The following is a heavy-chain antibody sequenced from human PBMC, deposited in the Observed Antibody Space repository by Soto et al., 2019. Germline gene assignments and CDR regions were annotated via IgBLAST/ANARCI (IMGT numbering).Heavy chain of an antibody. Sequence: GGSLRLSCAASGVTFSSYAMSWVRQAPGKGLEWVSAISGSDNSTYYADSLKGRFTISRDNSKNTLYLQMSSLRADDTAVYYCAPMGVWGQGTTVTVSS. CDR1: GVTFSSYA. CDR2: ISGSDNST. V-gene: IGHV3-23*01. CDR3: APMGV. J-gene: IGHJ6*02.